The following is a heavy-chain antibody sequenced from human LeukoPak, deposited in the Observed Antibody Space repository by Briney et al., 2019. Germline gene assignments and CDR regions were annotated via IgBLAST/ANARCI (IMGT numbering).Heavy chain of an antibody. Sequence: PSETLSLTCTVSGYSISSGYYWGWIRPPPGKGLEWIGSIYHSGSTYYNPSLKSRVTISVDTSKNQFSLKLSSVTAADTAVYYCASYSSSSGSNYYYYMDVWGKGTTVTVSS. D-gene: IGHD6-6*01. V-gene: IGHV4-38-2*02. J-gene: IGHJ6*03. CDR3: ASYSSSSGSNYYYYMDV. CDR1: GYSISSGYY. CDR2: IYHSGST.